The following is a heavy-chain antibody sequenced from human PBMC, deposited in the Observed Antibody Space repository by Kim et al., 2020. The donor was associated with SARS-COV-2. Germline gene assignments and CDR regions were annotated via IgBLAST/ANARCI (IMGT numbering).Heavy chain of an antibody. Sequence: YADSVKGRFTISRDNSKNTLYLQMNSLRAEDTAVYYCAKDRGMATTPFDYWGQGTLVTVSS. J-gene: IGHJ4*02. D-gene: IGHD5-12*01. CDR3: AKDRGMATTPFDY. V-gene: IGHV3-23*01.